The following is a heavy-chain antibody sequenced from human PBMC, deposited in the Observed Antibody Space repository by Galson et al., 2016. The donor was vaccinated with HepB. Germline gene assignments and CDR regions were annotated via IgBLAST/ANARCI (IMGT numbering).Heavy chain of an antibody. V-gene: IGHV4-39*01. D-gene: IGHD3-22*01. J-gene: IGHJ5*02. CDR3: ARQKFTYYYDSSGYPPFDP. CDR1: GGSISSSSYY. CDR2: IYYSGST. Sequence: SETLSLTCTVSGGSISSSSYYWGWIRQPPGKGLEWIGSIYYSGSTYYNPSLKSRVNISVDTSKNQFSLKLSSVTAADTAVYYCARQKFTYYYDSSGYPPFDPWGQGTLVTVSS.